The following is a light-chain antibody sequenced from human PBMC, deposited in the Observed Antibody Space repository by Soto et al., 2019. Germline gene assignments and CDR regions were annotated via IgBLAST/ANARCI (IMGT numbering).Light chain of an antibody. J-gene: IGKJ1*01. Sequence: EVVMTQSPATLSVSPGDRATLSCRASQSVTNNLAWYQQKPGQAPRLLIYGASTRATGVPARFSGSGSATEFTLTISSLQSEDFAVYYCQQYNNWPRTFGQGTKVEIK. CDR3: QQYNNWPRT. V-gene: IGKV3-15*01. CDR1: QSVTNN. CDR2: GAS.